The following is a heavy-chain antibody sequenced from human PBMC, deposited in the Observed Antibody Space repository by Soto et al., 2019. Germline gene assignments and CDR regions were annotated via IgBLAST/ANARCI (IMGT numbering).Heavy chain of an antibody. V-gene: IGHV1-18*01. CDR2: ISAYNGNT. CDR1: GYTFTSYG. CDR3: AREGNCSSTSCSHYYYYGMDV. Sequence: QVQLVQSGAEVKKPGASVKVSCKASGYTFTSYGISWVRQAPGQGLEWMGWISAYNGNTNYAQKLQGRVTMTTDTSTSTAYMELSSLRSDDTAVYYCAREGNCSSTSCSHYYYYGMDVWGQGTTVTVSS. D-gene: IGHD2-2*01. J-gene: IGHJ6*02.